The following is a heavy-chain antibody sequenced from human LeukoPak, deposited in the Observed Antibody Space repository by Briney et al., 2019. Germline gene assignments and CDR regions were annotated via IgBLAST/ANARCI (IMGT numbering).Heavy chain of an antibody. CDR1: GFTFSSYS. J-gene: IGHJ4*02. D-gene: IGHD5-18*01. V-gene: IGHV3-21*01. CDR3: ARDISEYSYGSCDY. Sequence: GGSLRLSCAASGFTFSSYSMNWVRQAPGKGLEWVSSISSSSSYIYYADSVKGRFTISRDKAKNSLYLQMNSLRAEDTAVYYCARDISEYSYGSCDYWGQGTLVTVSS. CDR2: ISSSSSYI.